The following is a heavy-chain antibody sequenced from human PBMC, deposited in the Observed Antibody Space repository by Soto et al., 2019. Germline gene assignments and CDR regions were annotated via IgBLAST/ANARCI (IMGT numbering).Heavy chain of an antibody. CDR2: IYYSGST. Sequence: SETLSLTCTVSGGSISSYYWSWIRQPPGKGLEWIGYIYYSGSTNYNPSLKSRVTISVDTSKNQFSLKLSSVTAADTAVYYCARGSQWLVYYFGYWGQGTLVTVSS. J-gene: IGHJ4*02. D-gene: IGHD6-19*01. V-gene: IGHV4-59*01. CDR1: GGSISSYY. CDR3: ARGSQWLVYYFGY.